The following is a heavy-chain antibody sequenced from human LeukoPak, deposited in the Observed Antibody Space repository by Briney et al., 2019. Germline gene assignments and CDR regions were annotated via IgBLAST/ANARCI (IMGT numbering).Heavy chain of an antibody. CDR1: GGSISDSANF. Sequence: SETLSLTCSVSGGSISDSANFWAWIRQPPGKGLEWIGTVYYSGSTYYDPSLKSRVTLSVDTSMSQFSLKLSSVTAADTAVYYCASCENYYYYMDVWGKGTTVTVSS. V-gene: IGHV4-39*01. CDR3: ASCENYYYYMDV. CDR2: VYYSGST. J-gene: IGHJ6*03. D-gene: IGHD2-21*01.